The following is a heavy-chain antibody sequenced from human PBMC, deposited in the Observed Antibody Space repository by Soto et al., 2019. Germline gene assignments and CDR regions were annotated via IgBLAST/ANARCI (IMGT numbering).Heavy chain of an antibody. CDR1: GFTFSSYA. J-gene: IGHJ4*02. Sequence: LRLSCAASGFTFSSYAMSWVRQAPGKGLEWVSAISGSGGSTYYADSVKGRFTISRDNSKNTLYLQMNSLRAEDTAVYYCAKGGEVEYYDSSGYPTRWGQGTLVTVSS. CDR3: AKGGEVEYYDSSGYPTR. D-gene: IGHD3-22*01. CDR2: ISGSGGST. V-gene: IGHV3-23*01.